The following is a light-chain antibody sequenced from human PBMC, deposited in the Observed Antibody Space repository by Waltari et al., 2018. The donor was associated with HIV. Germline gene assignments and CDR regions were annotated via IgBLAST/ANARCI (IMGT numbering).Light chain of an antibody. CDR2: DVS. J-gene: IGKJ5*01. CDR3: QQFNSYPLT. V-gene: IGKV1-13*02. Sequence: AIQLTQSPSSLPAPVGETVITTCPTSQGISAALAWYRQKPGQTPELLIYDVSTLQSGVPSKFSGSGSGTDFTLTINSLQPEDSATYYCQQFNSYPLTFGQGTRLEIK. CDR1: QGISAA.